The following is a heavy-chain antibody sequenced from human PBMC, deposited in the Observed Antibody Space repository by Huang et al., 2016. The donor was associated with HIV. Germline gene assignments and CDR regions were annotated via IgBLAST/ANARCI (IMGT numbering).Heavy chain of an antibody. CDR1: GGSIRSDNYY. CDR2: IYYSGRP. J-gene: IGHJ4*02. CDR3: ARLPGSITMIRGVITDPY. Sequence: QLQLQESGPGLVKPSETLSLTCTVSGGSIRSDNYYWGWIRQPPGKGLEWIGSIYYSGRPYYNQSLKSRVTITVDTSKNQFSLKMRSVTAADTAVYYCARLPGSITMIRGVITDPYWGQGTLVTVSS. V-gene: IGHV4-39*01. D-gene: IGHD3-10*01.